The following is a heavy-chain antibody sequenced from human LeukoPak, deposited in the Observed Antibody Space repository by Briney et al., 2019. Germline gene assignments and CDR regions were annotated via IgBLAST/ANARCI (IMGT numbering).Heavy chain of an antibody. CDR3: ARGSTSDWPLDH. CDR2: IDAGNGDT. J-gene: IGHJ4*02. V-gene: IGHV1-3*01. D-gene: IGHD2-2*01. CDR1: GRTFSDDA. Sequence: GASVTVSCNASGRTFSDDAMHWVRQAPGQRFEWMGWIDAGNGDTRYSQKFQGRVTITRDTSTSTAYIELRSLRSEDTAMYYCARGSTSDWPLDHWGQETLVTISS.